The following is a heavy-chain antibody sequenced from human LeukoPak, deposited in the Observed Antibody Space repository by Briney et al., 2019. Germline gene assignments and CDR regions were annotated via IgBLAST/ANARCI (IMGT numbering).Heavy chain of an antibody. J-gene: IGHJ6*03. D-gene: IGHD1-14*01. CDR3: ARGPRDRVGLGYYYYYMDV. Sequence: SETLSLTCAVSGYSISSGYYWGWIRQPPGKGLEWIGSIYHSGSTYYNPSLKSRVTLSVDTSKNQFSLKLSSVTAADTAVYYCARGPRDRVGLGYYYYYMDVWGKGTTVTVSS. V-gene: IGHV4-38-2*01. CDR2: IYHSGST. CDR1: GYSISSGYY.